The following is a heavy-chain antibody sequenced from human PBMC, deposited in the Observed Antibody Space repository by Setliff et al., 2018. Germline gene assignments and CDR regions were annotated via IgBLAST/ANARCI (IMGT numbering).Heavy chain of an antibody. CDR2: IYYSGST. D-gene: IGHD3-3*01. CDR3: ARGKGSGVLLRWFDP. J-gene: IGHJ5*02. CDR1: GGSISSYY. Sequence: PSETLSLTCTVSGGSISSYYWSWIRQHPGKGLEWIGYIYYSGSTYYNPSLKSRVTITVDTSKNQFSLKLSAVTAADTAVYYCARGKGSGVLLRWFDPWGQGTLVTVSS. V-gene: IGHV4-59*06.